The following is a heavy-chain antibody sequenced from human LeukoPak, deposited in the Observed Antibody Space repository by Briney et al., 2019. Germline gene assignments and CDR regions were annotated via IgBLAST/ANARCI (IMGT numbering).Heavy chain of an antibody. J-gene: IGHJ4*02. CDR1: RFTFSSYA. V-gene: IGHV3-30*04. CDR2: ISYDGSNK. CDR3: ARSELGIAVADPFDY. Sequence: GGSLRLSCAASRFTFSSYAMHWVSQAQGKGLEWVAVISYDGSNKYYADSVKGRFTISRDNSKNTLYLQMNSLRAEDTAVYYCARSELGIAVADPFDYWGQGTLVTVSS. D-gene: IGHD6-19*01.